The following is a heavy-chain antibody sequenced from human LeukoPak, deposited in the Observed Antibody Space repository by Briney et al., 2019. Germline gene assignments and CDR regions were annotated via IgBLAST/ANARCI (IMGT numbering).Heavy chain of an antibody. J-gene: IGHJ4*02. Sequence: ASVNVSCKASGYTFTGYYMHWVRPAPEQGLEWMGWIKHNSGGTNYAQKFQSRVPLTRDTSISTANMELSRLGSDDTAVYYYARFVSYGLDYWGQGTLVTVSS. CDR2: IKHNSGGT. CDR1: GYTFTGYY. D-gene: IGHD5-18*01. CDR3: ARFVSYGLDY. V-gene: IGHV1-2*02.